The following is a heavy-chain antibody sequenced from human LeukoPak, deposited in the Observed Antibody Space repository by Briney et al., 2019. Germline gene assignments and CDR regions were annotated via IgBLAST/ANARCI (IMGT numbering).Heavy chain of an antibody. CDR1: GFTFSSYS. Sequence: GGSLRLSCAASGFTFSSYSMNWVRQAPGKGLEWVAVISSDGSDKYYADSVKGRFTISRDNSKNTLYLQMNSLRAEDTAVYYCAKDKGREGDYWGQGNLVTVSS. V-gene: IGHV3-30*18. CDR3: AKDKGREGDY. D-gene: IGHD1-26*01. J-gene: IGHJ4*02. CDR2: ISSDGSDK.